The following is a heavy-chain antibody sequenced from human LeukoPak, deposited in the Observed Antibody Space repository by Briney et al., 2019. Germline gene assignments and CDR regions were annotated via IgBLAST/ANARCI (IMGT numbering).Heavy chain of an antibody. CDR3: ARGIWSARTVDYYLDS. CDR2: INAGNGHT. CDR1: GYTFTSYA. Sequence: ASVKVSCKASGYTFTSYAMNWVRQAPGQRFEWMGWINAGNGHTKYSQNFQGRVTITRDSSASTVYMELSSLTSEDTAVYYCARGIWSARTVDYYLDSWGQGTLVTVSS. V-gene: IGHV1-3*01. J-gene: IGHJ4*02. D-gene: IGHD2-21*01.